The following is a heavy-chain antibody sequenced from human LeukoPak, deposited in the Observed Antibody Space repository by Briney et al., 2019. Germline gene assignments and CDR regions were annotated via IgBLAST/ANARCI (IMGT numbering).Heavy chain of an antibody. Sequence: PGGSLRLSCAASGFTFSSYSMNWVRQAPGKGLEWVSSISSSSSYIYYADSVKGRFTISRDNAKNSLYLQMNSLRAEDTAVYYCAREGDIEGYYYYGMDVWGQGTTVTVSS. J-gene: IGHJ6*02. CDR3: AREGDIEGYYYYGMDV. V-gene: IGHV3-21*01. CDR2: ISSSSSYI. CDR1: GFTFSSYS. D-gene: IGHD2-15*01.